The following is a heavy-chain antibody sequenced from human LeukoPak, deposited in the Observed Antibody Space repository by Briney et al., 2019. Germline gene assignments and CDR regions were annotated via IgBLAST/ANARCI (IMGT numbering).Heavy chain of an antibody. CDR3: ASPGEWLDSTFDY. J-gene: IGHJ4*02. V-gene: IGHV5-51*01. Sequence: GESLQISCKGSGYSFTSYWIGWVRQMPGRGLEWMGIIYPGDSDTRYSPSFQGQVTISADKSISTAYLQWSSLKASDTAMYYCASPGEWLDSTFDYWGQGTLVTVSS. CDR1: GYSFTSYW. CDR2: IYPGDSDT. D-gene: IGHD6-19*01.